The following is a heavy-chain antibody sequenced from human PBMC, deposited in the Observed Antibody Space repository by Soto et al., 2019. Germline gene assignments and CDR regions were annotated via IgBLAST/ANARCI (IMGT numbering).Heavy chain of an antibody. Sequence: GASVKVSCKVSGYTLTELSMHWVRQAPGKGLEWMGGFDPEDGETIYAQKFQGRVTMTEDTSTDTAYMELSSLRSEDTAVYYCARRVWIYGDYEGDGYYYYYMDGWGKGTTVSVSS. V-gene: IGHV1-24*01. CDR3: ARRVWIYGDYEGDGYYYYYMDG. CDR1: GYTLTELS. J-gene: IGHJ6*03. D-gene: IGHD4-17*01. CDR2: FDPEDGET.